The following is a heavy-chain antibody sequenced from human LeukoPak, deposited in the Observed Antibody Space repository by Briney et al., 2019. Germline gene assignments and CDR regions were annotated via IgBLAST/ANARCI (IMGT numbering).Heavy chain of an antibody. D-gene: IGHD6-13*01. V-gene: IGHV4-39*01. Sequence: SETLSLTCTVSGDSISSSGYYWGWIRQPPGKGLEWIGSINYSGSTYYNPSRKSRVTTSVDTSKNQFSLKLTSVTAADTAVYYCARHAGRIAASGTRPFDYWGQRTLVTVSS. CDR1: GDSISSSGYY. CDR2: INYSGST. CDR3: ARHAGRIAASGTRPFDY. J-gene: IGHJ4*02.